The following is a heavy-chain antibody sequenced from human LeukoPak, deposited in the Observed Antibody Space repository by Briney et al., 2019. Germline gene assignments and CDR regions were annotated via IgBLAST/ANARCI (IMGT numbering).Heavy chain of an antibody. J-gene: IGHJ3*02. CDR2: INSDGSTT. V-gene: IGHV3-74*03. CDR3: ARIRESLGLGAFGI. D-gene: IGHD7-27*01. Sequence: PGGSLRLSCAASGFSFSNYWMCWVRQAPGKGVVCVSRINSDGSTTTYADSVKGRFTISRDNAKNTLYLQMNSLRAEDSALYYCARIRESLGLGAFGIWGQGTVVTVSS. CDR1: GFSFSNYW.